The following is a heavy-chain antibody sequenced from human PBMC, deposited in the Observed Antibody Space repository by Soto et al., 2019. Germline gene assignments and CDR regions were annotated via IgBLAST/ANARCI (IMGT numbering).Heavy chain of an antibody. V-gene: IGHV4-34*01. D-gene: IGHD3-22*01. CDR2: INHSGST. CDR3: ARPPYYGYYFDY. J-gene: IGHJ4*02. CDR1: GGSFSGYY. Sequence: SETLSLTCAVYGGSFSGYYWSWIRQPPGKGLEWIGEINHSGSTNYNPSLKSRVTISVDTSKNQFPLKLSSVTAADTAVYYCARPPYYGYYFDYWGQGTLVTVSS.